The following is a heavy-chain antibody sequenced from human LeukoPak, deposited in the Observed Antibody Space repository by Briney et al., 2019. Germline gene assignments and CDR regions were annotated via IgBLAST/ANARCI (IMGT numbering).Heavy chain of an antibody. Sequence: SETLSLTCTVSGGSISSYYWSWIRQPPGKGLEWIGYIYYNGSTNYDPSLKSRVTISVDTSKNQFSLKLSSVTAADTAVYYCARHGSGYDPSYYFDYWGQGTLVTVSS. D-gene: IGHD5-12*01. V-gene: IGHV4-59*08. CDR3: ARHGSGYDPSYYFDY. CDR2: IYYNGST. CDR1: GGSISSYY. J-gene: IGHJ4*02.